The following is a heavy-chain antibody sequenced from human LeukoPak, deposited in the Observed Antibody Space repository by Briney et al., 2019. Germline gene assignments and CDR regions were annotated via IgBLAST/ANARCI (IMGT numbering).Heavy chain of an antibody. V-gene: IGHV1-18*01. CDR1: GYTFTSYG. J-gene: IGHJ6*03. D-gene: IGHD1-1*01. CDR2: ISAYNGNT. CDR3: ARVPTGTELYYYYMDV. Sequence: GASVKVSCKAPGYTFTSYGISWVRQAPGQGLEWMGWISAYNGNTNYAQKLQGRVTMTTDTSTSTAYMELRSLRSDDTAVYYCARVPTGTELYYYYMDVWGKGTTVTVSS.